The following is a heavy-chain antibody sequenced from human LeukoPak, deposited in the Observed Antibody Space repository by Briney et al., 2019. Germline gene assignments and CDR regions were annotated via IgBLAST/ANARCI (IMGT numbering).Heavy chain of an antibody. CDR2: INPNSGGT. CDR3: ARAALRYNWNFPY. D-gene: IGHD1-20*01. CDR1: GYTFTGYY. Sequence: ASVKVSCKASGYTFTGYYMHWVRQAPGQGLEWMGWINPNSGGTNYAQKFQGRVTMTRDTSISTAYMELSRLRSDDMAVYYCARAALRYNWNFPYWGQGTLVTVSS. V-gene: IGHV1-2*02. J-gene: IGHJ4*02.